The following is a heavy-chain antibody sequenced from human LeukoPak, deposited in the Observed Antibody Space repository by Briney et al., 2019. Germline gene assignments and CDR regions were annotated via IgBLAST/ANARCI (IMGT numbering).Heavy chain of an antibody. V-gene: IGHV3-74*01. CDR1: GFTFSSYW. Sequence: PGGSLRLSCVASGFTFSSYWMHRVRQAPGKGLVWVSRMNSDGSSTSYADSVKGRFTISRDNAKNTLYLQMNSLRAEDTAVYYCARDHYSNHDYWGQGTLVTVSS. J-gene: IGHJ4*02. D-gene: IGHD4-11*01. CDR3: ARDHYSNHDY. CDR2: MNSDGSST.